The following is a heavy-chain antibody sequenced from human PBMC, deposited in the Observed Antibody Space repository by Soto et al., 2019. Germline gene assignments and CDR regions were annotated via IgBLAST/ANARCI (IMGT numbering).Heavy chain of an antibody. Sequence: QVQLVQSGAEVKKPGSSVKVSCKASGGTFSSYAISWVRQAPGQGLEWMGGIIPIFGTAKYAQKFQGRVTITAYESTSTAYMELRSLTAQDTAVYYCAINYGSFSPVGNYYSYYGMHVWGQGTTVTVSS. D-gene: IGHD3-10*01. V-gene: IGHV1-69*01. J-gene: IGHJ6*02. CDR1: GGTFSSYA. CDR3: AINYGSFSPVGNYYSYYGMHV. CDR2: IIPIFGTA.